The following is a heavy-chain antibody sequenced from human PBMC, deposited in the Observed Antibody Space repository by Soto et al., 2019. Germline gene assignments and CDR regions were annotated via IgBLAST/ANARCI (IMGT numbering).Heavy chain of an antibody. CDR1: VGSIITSNYY. J-gene: IGHJ4*02. Sequence: SETLSLTCTVSVGSIITSNYYCGWVRQPPGKGLDWIGNIYYSGTTYYNRSLKSRVTISVDTSKNQFSLKLNSVTAADTAVYYCATFVVPASRQTDFDFWGPGTLVTVSS. CDR2: IYYSGTT. V-gene: IGHV4-39*01. D-gene: IGHD2-21*02. CDR3: ATFVVPASRQTDFDF.